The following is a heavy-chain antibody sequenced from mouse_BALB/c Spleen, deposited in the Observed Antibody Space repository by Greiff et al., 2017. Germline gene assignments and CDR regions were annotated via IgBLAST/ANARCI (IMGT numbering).Heavy chain of an antibody. CDR3: ARSASLTGTGFAY. D-gene: IGHD4-1*01. Sequence: QVQLKQSGAELAKPGASVKMSCKASGYTFTSYWMHWVKQRPGQGLEWIGYINPSTGYTEYNQKFKDKATLTADKSSSTAYMQLSSLTSEDSAVYYCARSASLTGTGFAYWGQGTLVTVSA. CDR2: INPSTGYT. V-gene: IGHV1-7*01. J-gene: IGHJ3*01. CDR1: GYTFTSYW.